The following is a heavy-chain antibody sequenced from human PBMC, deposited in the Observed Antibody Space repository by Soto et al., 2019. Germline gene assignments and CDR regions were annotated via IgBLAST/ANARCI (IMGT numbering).Heavy chain of an antibody. CDR3: AKVGSGYGSGWYYNYYYYGMDV. Sequence: WSLRLSCAASGFTFSSYAMSWVRQAPGKGLEWVSAISGSGGSTYYADSVKGRFTISRDNSKNTLYLQMNSLRAEDTAVYYCAKVGSGYGSGWYYNYYYYGMDVWGQGTTVTVSS. V-gene: IGHV3-23*01. D-gene: IGHD6-19*01. CDR1: GFTFSSYA. J-gene: IGHJ6*02. CDR2: ISGSGGST.